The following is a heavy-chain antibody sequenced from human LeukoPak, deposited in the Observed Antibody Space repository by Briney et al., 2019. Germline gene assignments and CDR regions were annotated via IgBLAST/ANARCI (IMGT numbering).Heavy chain of an antibody. CDR3: AKATGWRGYYYDYFDY. V-gene: IGHV3-9*01. CDR2: ISWNSGSI. D-gene: IGHD3-3*01. CDR1: GFTFDDYA. Sequence: GGSLRLSCAASGFTFDDYAMHWVRQAPGKGLEWVSGISWNSGSIGYADSVKGRFTISRDNAKNSLYLQMNSLRAEDTALYYCAKATGWRGYYYDYFDYWGQGTLVTVSS. J-gene: IGHJ4*02.